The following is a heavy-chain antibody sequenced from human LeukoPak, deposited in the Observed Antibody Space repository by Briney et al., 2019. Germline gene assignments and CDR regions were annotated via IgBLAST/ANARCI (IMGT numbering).Heavy chain of an antibody. CDR1: GGSISSYY. V-gene: IGHV4-59*01. CDR2: IYYSGST. D-gene: IGHD6-19*01. Sequence: SETLSLTCTVSGGSISSYYWSWIRQPPGKGLEWIGYIYYSGSTNYNPSLKSRVTISVDTSKNQFSLKLSSVTAADTAVYYCARDRGSSGWYDYWGQGTLVTVSS. J-gene: IGHJ4*02. CDR3: ARDRGSSGWYDY.